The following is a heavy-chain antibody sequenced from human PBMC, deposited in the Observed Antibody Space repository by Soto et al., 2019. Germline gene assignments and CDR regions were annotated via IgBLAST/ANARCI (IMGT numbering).Heavy chain of an antibody. CDR2: IDPAYSDD. Sequence: MKIPCKASGYDFTKHWIAWVRKMPGKGLEWICIIDPAYSDDRYSLSFQGQVIISVATTNSHPYPRVDNLKTADTATYFCAGRSLDPGGHCYRYNWFDSWGKGPPVIVSS. V-gene: IGHV5-51*01. CDR3: AGRSLDPGGHCYRYNWFDS. D-gene: IGHD2-21*01. CDR1: GYDFTKHW. J-gene: IGHJ5*01.